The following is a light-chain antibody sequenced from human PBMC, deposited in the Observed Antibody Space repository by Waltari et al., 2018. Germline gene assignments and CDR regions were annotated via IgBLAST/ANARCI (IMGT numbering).Light chain of an antibody. CDR2: GAS. CDR3: QQCNDWPLT. J-gene: IGKJ4*01. Sequence: EIVMTQSPATLSGSPGERATLSCRASQSVSSYLVWYQQKPGQAPRLLIYGASTRATGVPARFSGSGSGTEFTLTISSLQSEDFAIYYCQQCNDWPLTFGGGTKVEIK. CDR1: QSVSSY. V-gene: IGKV3-15*01.